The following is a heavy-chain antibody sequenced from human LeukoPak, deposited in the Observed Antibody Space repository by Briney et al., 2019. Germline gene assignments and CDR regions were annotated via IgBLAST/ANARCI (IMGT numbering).Heavy chain of an antibody. Sequence: GGSLRLSCAASGFTFNSYSMNWVRQAPGKGLEWVSSISGSNSYIYYADSVKGRFTISRDNAKNSLYLQMNSLRAEDTAVYYCARVHSSDIVVVPAAIFGTGGYYYMDVWGKGTTVTISS. CDR2: ISGSNSYI. D-gene: IGHD2-2*01. J-gene: IGHJ6*03. V-gene: IGHV3-21*01. CDR1: GFTFNSYS. CDR3: ARVHSSDIVVVPAAIFGTGGYYYMDV.